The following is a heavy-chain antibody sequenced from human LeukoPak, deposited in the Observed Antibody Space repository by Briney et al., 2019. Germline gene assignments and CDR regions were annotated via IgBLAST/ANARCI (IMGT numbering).Heavy chain of an antibody. Sequence: ASVKVSCKASGGTFSRYAISWVRQAPGQGREWMGGTIPIFGTANYAQKFQGRVTITTDESTSTAYMELSSLRSEDTAVYYCAMATIIGSEFRFDYWGEGTLVTVSS. CDR2: TIPIFGTA. V-gene: IGHV1-69*05. CDR3: AMATIIGSEFRFDY. J-gene: IGHJ4*02. CDR1: GGTFSRYA. D-gene: IGHD5-24*01.